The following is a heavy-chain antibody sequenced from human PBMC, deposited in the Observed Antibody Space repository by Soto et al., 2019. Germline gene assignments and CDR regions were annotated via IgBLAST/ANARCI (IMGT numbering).Heavy chain of an antibody. Sequence: LSLTCTVSGASISGFYWSWIRKSAGKGLEWIGRIYATGTTDYNPSLKSRVMMSADTSKKQFSLKLRSVTAADTAVYYCVRDGTKTLRDWFDPWGQGISVTVSS. CDR2: IYATGTT. CDR1: GASISGFY. J-gene: IGHJ5*02. D-gene: IGHD1-1*01. V-gene: IGHV4-4*07. CDR3: VRDGTKTLRDWFDP.